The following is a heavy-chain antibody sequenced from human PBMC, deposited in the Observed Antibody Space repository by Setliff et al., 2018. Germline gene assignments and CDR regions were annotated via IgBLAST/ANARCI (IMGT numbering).Heavy chain of an antibody. Sequence: VASVKVSCKASGYTFNSYGINWLRQAPGQGLEWLGWISPYNGNTKYAQTVQDRITMATDASTRTSYMELSSLRSDDTAVYFCARLVRFCTKTVCQRLSGDDCWGQGTLVTVSS. V-gene: IGHV1-18*04. D-gene: IGHD2-8*01. J-gene: IGHJ4*02. CDR1: GYTFNSYG. CDR2: ISPYNGNT. CDR3: ARLVRFCTKTVCQRLSGDDC.